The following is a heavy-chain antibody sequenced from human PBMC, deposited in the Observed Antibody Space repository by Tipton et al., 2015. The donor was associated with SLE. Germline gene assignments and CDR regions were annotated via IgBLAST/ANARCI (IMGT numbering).Heavy chain of an antibody. CDR1: GGSISSHY. V-gene: IGHV4-4*08. CDR3: AGDRDYYDSSGTFDY. J-gene: IGHJ4*02. D-gene: IGHD3-22*01. CDR2: IYTSGST. Sequence: LRLSCTVSGGSISSHYWSWIRQPPGKGLEWIGYIYTSGSTNYNPSLKSRVTISVDTSKNQFSLKLSSVTAADTAVYYCAGDRDYYDSSGTFDYWGQGTLVTVSS.